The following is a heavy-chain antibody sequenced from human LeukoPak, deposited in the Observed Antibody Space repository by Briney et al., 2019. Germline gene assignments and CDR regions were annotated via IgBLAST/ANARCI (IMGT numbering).Heavy chain of an antibody. CDR3: AKIIAVAGTGEDNVFDI. CDR2: VSPDGDNK. J-gene: IGHJ3*02. D-gene: IGHD6-13*01. CDR1: GFTFSGYW. Sequence: GGSLRLSCAASGFTFSGYWMTWVRQAPGKGLEWVANVSPDGDNKRYVESVKGRFTISRDSSKNTLYLQMNSLRAEDTAVYYCAKIIAVAGTGEDNVFDIWGQGTMVTVSS. V-gene: IGHV3-7*03.